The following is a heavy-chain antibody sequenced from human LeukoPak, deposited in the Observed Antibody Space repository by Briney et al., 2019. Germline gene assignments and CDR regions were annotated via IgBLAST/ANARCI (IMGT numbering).Heavy chain of an antibody. CDR2: ISSSGSTK. CDR1: GFTFSSYE. J-gene: IGHJ4*02. D-gene: IGHD6-13*01. Sequence: GGSLRLSCAASGFTFSSYEMNWVRQARGKGAEWVSYISSSGSTKYYSASVKGRFTISRDNALNSLYLQMSSLRDEDTAVYYCATLRPRQQLVVDHWGQGTLVTVSS. CDR3: ATLRPRQQLVVDH. V-gene: IGHV3-48*03.